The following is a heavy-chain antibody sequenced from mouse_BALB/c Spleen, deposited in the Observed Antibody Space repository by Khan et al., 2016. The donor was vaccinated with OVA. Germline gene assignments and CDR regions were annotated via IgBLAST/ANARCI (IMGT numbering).Heavy chain of an antibody. Sequence: QVQLQQSGAELVRPGASVKMSCKASGYTFTSYTIHWIKERPGQGLEWIGFINPSNGYTNYNQQFRDKATLTTDKSSPTAYLQLSSLTSADSAVNNCIRDGSYHRNDGWFAYWGQGTLVTVSA. CDR3: IRDGSYHRNDGWFAY. V-gene: IGHV1-4*01. CDR2: INPSNGYT. J-gene: IGHJ3*01. CDR1: GYTFTSYT. D-gene: IGHD2-14*01.